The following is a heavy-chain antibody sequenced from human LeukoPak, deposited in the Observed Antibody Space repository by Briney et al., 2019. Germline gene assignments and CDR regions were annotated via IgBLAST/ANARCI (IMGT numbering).Heavy chain of an antibody. Sequence: PSETLSLTCTVSDDSITNYYWSWIRQPPGKGLEWIGYISYSGSTNFNPSLKSRVTISVDTSKNQFSLKLSSVTAADTAVYYCAREGTAGTNLNWFDPWGQGTLVTVSS. J-gene: IGHJ5*02. CDR1: DDSITNYY. CDR3: AREGTAGTNLNWFDP. V-gene: IGHV4-59*01. D-gene: IGHD1-1*01. CDR2: ISYSGST.